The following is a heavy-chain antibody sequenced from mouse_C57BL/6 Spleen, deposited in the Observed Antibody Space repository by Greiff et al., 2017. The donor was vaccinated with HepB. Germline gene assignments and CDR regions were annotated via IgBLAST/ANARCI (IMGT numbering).Heavy chain of an antibody. D-gene: IGHD2-5*01. Sequence: QVQLQQPGAELVKPGASVKLSCKASGYTFTSYWMQWVKQRPGQGLEWIGEIDPSDSYTNYNQKFKGKATLTVDTSSSTAYVPLSSLTSEDSAVYYYAREDYSKPLYAMDYWGQGTSGTVSS. V-gene: IGHV1-50*01. J-gene: IGHJ4*01. CDR2: IDPSDSYT. CDR1: GYTFTSYW. CDR3: AREDYSKPLYAMDY.